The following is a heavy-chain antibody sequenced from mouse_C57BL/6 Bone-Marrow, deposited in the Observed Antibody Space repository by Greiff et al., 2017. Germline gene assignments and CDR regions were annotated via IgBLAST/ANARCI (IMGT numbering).Heavy chain of an antibody. V-gene: IGHV1-52*01. Sequence: SETHYNQKCKDNATLTVDQSSSTAYMQLSSLTSEDSAGYYCARGDYGSSGDYFDYWGQGTTLTVSS. CDR3: ARGDYGSSGDYFDY. J-gene: IGHJ2*01. D-gene: IGHD1-1*01. CDR2: SET.